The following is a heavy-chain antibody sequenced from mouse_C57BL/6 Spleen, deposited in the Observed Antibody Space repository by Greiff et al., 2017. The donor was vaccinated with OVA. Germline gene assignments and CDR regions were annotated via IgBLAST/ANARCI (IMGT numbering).Heavy chain of an antibody. CDR3: ARFGPAMDY. J-gene: IGHJ4*01. Sequence: EVKLVESGPELVKPGASVKIPCKASGYTFTDYNMDWVKQSHGKSLEWIGDINPNNGGTIYNQKFKGKATLTVDKSSSTAYMELRSLTSEDTAVYYCARFGPAMDYWGQGTSVTVSS. CDR2: INPNNGGT. CDR1: GYTFTDYN. V-gene: IGHV1-18*01.